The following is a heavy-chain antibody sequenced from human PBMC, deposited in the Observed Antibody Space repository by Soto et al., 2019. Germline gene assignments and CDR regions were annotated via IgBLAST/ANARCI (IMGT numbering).Heavy chain of an antibody. V-gene: IGHV4-34*01. J-gene: IGHJ6*03. Sequence: PSETLSLTCAVYGGSFSGYYWSWIRQPPGKGLEWIGEINHSGSTNYNPSLKSRINISVDTSKNQFSLKLSSVTAADTAVYYCASLLPYSSSWYEVHPYYYYSMDVWGKGTRVTVSS. D-gene: IGHD6-13*01. CDR2: INHSGST. CDR3: ASLLPYSSSWYEVHPYYYYSMDV. CDR1: GGSFSGYY.